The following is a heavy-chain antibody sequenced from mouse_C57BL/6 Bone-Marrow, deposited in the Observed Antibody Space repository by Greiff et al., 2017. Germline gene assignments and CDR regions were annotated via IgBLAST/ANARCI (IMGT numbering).Heavy chain of an antibody. D-gene: IGHD1-1*01. Sequence: VQLQQSGAELVRPGASVTLSCTASGFNIKDDYMHWVKQRPEQGLEWIGWIDPENGDTEYASKFQGKATITADTSSNTAYLQLSSLTSEDTAVYYCNHYYGSSYGAYWGQGTLVTVSA. CDR3: NHYYGSSYGAY. CDR1: GFNIKDDY. V-gene: IGHV14-4*01. J-gene: IGHJ3*01. CDR2: IDPENGDT.